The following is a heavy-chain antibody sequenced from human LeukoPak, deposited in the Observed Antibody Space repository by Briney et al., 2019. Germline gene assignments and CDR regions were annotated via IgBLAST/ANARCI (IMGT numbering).Heavy chain of an antibody. CDR2: IRSKSDGGTT. CDR3: TTAPHRDSSGYYPDY. J-gene: IGHJ4*02. Sequence: GGSLRLSCAASGFTFSSYAMSWVRQAPGKGLEWLGRIRSKSDGGTTDHAAPVEGRFAVSRDESQNMLYLQMNSLQTEDTAVYFCTTAPHRDSSGYYPDYWGQGTLVTVSS. D-gene: IGHD3-22*01. CDR1: GFTFSSYA. V-gene: IGHV3-15*01.